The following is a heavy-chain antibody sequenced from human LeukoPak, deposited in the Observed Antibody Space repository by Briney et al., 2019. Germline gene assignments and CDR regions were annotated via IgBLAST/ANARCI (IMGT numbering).Heavy chain of an antibody. CDR2: ISGSSGII. D-gene: IGHD3-22*01. CDR1: GFTFNTYT. CDR3: ASDSPGYDTGSYFAY. J-gene: IGHJ4*02. V-gene: IGHV3-48*02. Sequence: AGGSLRLSCAACGFTFNTYTMNWVRQAPGKGLEWVSYISGSSGIIDYADSVRGRFTISRDNAKNSLYLQMNSLRDEDTAVYYCASDSPGYDTGSYFAYWGQGTLVTVSS.